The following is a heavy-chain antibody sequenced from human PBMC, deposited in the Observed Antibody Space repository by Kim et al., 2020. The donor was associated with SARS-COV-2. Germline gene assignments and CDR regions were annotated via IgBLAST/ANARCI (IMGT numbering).Heavy chain of an antibody. CDR3: ATAIPPDYFEY. Sequence: YYADSGKGRFTISRDNSKNILYLQMNSLTVEDTAIYYCATAIPPDYFEYWGQGTPVTVSS. D-gene: IGHD2-21*01. V-gene: IGHV3-23*01. J-gene: IGHJ4*02.